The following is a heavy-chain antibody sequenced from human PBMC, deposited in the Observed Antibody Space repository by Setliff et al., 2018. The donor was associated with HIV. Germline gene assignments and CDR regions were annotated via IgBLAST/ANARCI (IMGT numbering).Heavy chain of an antibody. D-gene: IGHD5-18*01. V-gene: IGHV4-34*01. CDR3: ARAAYSYGYNDY. CDR1: GGSFSGYF. J-gene: IGHJ4*02. CDR2: LNDSGST. Sequence: PSETLSLTCAVYGGSFSGYFWSWIRQSPRKRLEWIGELNDSGSTNYNPSLKSRVTISVDTSKNQFSLRLSSVTAADTAVYYCARAAYSYGYNDYWGQGTLVTVSS.